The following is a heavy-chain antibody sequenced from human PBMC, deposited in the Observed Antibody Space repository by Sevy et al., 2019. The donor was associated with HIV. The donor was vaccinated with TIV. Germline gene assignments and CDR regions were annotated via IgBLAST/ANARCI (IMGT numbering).Heavy chain of an antibody. CDR3: ARETRGIAVAGTLVRYYYYYMDV. D-gene: IGHD6-19*01. CDR1: GFTVSSNY. V-gene: IGHV3-53*01. CDR2: IYSGGST. Sequence: GGSLRLSCAASGFTVSSNYMSWVRQAPGKGLEWVSVIYSGGSTYYADSVKGRFTISRDNSKNTLYLQMNSLRVEDTAVYYCARETRGIAVAGTLVRYYYYYMDVWGKGTTVTVSS. J-gene: IGHJ6*03.